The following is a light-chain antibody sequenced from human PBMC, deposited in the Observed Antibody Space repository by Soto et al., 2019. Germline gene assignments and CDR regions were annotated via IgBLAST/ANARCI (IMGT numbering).Light chain of an antibody. Sequence: QSVLTQPPSGSGTPGQRVTISCSGGSSNIKTNGVSWYQQVPGAAPKLLIYSNNQRPSGAPDRFSGSKSGTSASLAISGLQSEDEATYHCATWDDSLNGLIFGGGTKLTVL. J-gene: IGLJ2*01. CDR3: ATWDDSLNGLI. CDR2: SNN. CDR1: SSNIKTNG. V-gene: IGLV1-44*01.